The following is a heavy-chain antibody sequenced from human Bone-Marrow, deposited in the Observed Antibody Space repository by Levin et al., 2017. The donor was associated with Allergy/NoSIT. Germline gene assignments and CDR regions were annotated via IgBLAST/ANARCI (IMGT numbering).Heavy chain of an antibody. CDR1: GFTFSSYA. J-gene: IGHJ6*02. CDR2: ISYDGSNK. D-gene: IGHD1-26*01. CDR3: ARAAYSGSYYYYYGMDV. Sequence: LSLTCAASGFTFSSYAMHWVRQAPGKGLEWVAVISYDGSNKYYADSVKGRFTISRDNSKNTLYLQMNSLRAEDTAVYYCARAAYSGSYYYYYGMDVWGQGTTVTVSS. V-gene: IGHV3-30-3*01.